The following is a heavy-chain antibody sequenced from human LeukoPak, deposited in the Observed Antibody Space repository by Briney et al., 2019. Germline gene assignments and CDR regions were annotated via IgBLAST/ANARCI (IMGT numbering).Heavy chain of an antibody. CDR3: ARVPDRQWLTPFDY. V-gene: IGHV4-39*07. CDR1: GDSFTSVTDY. Sequence: SETLSLTCTVSGDSFTSVTDYWAWIRQPPGKGLEWIASGDYSGGTYYNPSLESRVTISVDTSKNQFSLKLSSVTAADTAVYYCARVPDRQWLTPFDYWGQGTLVTVSS. D-gene: IGHD6-19*01. CDR2: GDYSGGT. J-gene: IGHJ4*02.